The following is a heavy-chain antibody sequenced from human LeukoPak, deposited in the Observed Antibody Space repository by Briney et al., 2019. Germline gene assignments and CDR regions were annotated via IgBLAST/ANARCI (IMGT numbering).Heavy chain of an antibody. V-gene: IGHV1-18*01. J-gene: IGHJ4*02. D-gene: IGHD6-19*01. CDR2: ISAYNGNT. Sequence: ASVKVSCKASGYTFNNYGINWVRQAPGQGLEWMGWISAYNGNTNHAQKLQGRVTMTTDTSTGTAYVELRSLRSDDTAVYYCARAPGIAVTAPNLNFDSWGQGTLVTVSS. CDR3: ARAPGIAVTAPNLNFDS. CDR1: GYTFNNYG.